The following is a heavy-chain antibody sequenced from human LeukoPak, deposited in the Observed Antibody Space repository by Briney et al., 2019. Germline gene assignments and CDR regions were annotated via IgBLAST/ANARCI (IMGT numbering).Heavy chain of an antibody. V-gene: IGHV5-51*01. D-gene: IGHD4-23*01. CDR1: GYSFTSYW. CDR2: IYPHDSDT. CDR3: ARRSEGYSGNPGYFDY. Sequence: GESLKISCKGSGYSFTSYWIGWVRQMPGKGLEWMGIIYPHDSDTRYSPSFQGQVTISADKSISTAYLQWSSLKASDTAMYYCARRSEGYSGNPGYFDYWGQGALVIVSS. J-gene: IGHJ4*02.